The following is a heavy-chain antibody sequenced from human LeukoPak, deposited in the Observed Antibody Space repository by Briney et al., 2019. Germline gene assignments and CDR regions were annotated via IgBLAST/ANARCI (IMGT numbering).Heavy chain of an antibody. CDR2: IIPILGIA. J-gene: IGHJ1*01. CDR1: GYTFTSYG. V-gene: IGHV1-69*04. CDR3: ARVGGYYDSSGSVRFH. D-gene: IGHD3-22*01. Sequence: GASVKVSCKASGYTFTSYGISWVRQAPGQGLEWMGRIIPILGIANYAQKFQGRVTITADKSTSTAYMELSSLRSEDTAVYYCARVGGYYDSSGSVRFHWGQGTLVTVSS.